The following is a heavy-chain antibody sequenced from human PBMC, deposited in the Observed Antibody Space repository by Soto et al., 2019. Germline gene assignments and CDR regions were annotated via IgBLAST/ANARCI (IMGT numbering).Heavy chain of an antibody. CDR2: ISGSGGST. Sequence: VASLRPSFRTSGFTFRMASVSWLRQAPGKGLEWVSAISGSGGSTYYADSVKGRFTISRDNSKNTLYLQMNSLRAEDTAVYYCAKDKAGTGPINYYGMDVWGQGT. D-gene: IGHD6-13*01. CDR3: AKDKAGTGPINYYGMDV. V-gene: IGHV3-23*01. J-gene: IGHJ6*02. CDR1: GFTFRMAS.